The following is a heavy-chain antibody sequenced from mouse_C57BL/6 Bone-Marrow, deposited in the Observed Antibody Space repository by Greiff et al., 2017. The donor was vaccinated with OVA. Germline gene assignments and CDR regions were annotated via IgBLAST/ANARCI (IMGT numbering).Heavy chain of an antibody. D-gene: IGHD1-1*01. CDR3: ARRDYASFAY. Sequence: EVKLMESGGGLVQPGGSLKLSCAASGFTFSDYYMYWVSQTPEKRLEWVAYISNGGGSTYYPDTVKGRFTISRDNAKNTLYLQMSRLKSEDTAMYYCARRDYASFAYWGQGTLVTVSA. CDR1: GFTFSDYY. CDR2: ISNGGGST. J-gene: IGHJ3*01. V-gene: IGHV5-12*01.